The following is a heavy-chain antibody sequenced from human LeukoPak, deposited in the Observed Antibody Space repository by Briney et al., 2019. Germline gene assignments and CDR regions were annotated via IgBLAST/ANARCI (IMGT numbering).Heavy chain of an antibody. CDR3: ARSRLRLGGPMAKGAFDI. CDR2: IYHSGST. D-gene: IGHD3-16*01. V-gene: IGHV4-30-2*01. CDR1: GGSISSGGYS. Sequence: SETLSLTCAVSGGSISSGGYSWSWIRQPPGKGLEWIGYIYHSGSTYYNPSLKSRVTISVDRSKNQFSLKLSSVTAADTAVYYCARSRLRLGGPMAKGAFDIWGQGTMVTVSS. J-gene: IGHJ3*02.